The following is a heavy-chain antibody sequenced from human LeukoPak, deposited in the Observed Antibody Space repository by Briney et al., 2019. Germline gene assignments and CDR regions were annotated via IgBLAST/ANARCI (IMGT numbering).Heavy chain of an antibody. D-gene: IGHD2-21*02. Sequence: PGGSLRLSCAASGFTFTNYEMTWVRQAPGKGLEWVSYISSSGTTIYYADSVKGRFTISRDNAKNSLYLQMNSLRAEDTATYYCARGESSYCSGDCNFGYWGQGTLVTISS. J-gene: IGHJ4*02. CDR2: ISSSGTTI. CDR3: ARGESSYCSGDCNFGY. CDR1: GFTFTNYE. V-gene: IGHV3-48*03.